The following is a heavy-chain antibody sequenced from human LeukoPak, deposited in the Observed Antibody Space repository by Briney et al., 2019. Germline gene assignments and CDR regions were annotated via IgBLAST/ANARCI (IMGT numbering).Heavy chain of an antibody. CDR2: MNPNSGNT. D-gene: IGHD2-2*01. V-gene: IGHV1-8*01. J-gene: IGHJ3*02. CDR3: ARVSDCSSTSCLAFDI. CDR1: GYTFTSYD. Sequence: ASVKVSCKASGYTFTSYDINWVRQATGQGLEWMGWMNPNSGNTGYAQKFQGRVTMTRNTSISTAYMELSSLRSEDTAVYYCARVSDCSSTSCLAFDIWGQGTMVTVSS.